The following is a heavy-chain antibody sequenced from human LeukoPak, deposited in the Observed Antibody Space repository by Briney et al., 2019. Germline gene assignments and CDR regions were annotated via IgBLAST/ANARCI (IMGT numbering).Heavy chain of an antibody. D-gene: IGHD6-13*01. V-gene: IGHV3-64*01. Sequence: PGRSLRLSCAASGFTFSSYAMHWVRQAPGKGLEYVSAISSNGGSTYYANSVKGRFTISRDNSKNTLYLQMGSLRAEDMAVYYCARMDRIAAAGIDYWGQGTLVTVSS. CDR3: ARMDRIAAAGIDY. CDR1: GFTFSSYA. J-gene: IGHJ4*02. CDR2: ISSNGGST.